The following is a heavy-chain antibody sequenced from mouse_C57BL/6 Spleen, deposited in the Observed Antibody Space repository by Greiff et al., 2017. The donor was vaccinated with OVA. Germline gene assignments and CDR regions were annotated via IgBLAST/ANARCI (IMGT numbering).Heavy chain of an antibody. CDR3: ASSAPYYFDY. CDR1: GFTFSDCG. CDR2: ISSGSSTI. D-gene: IGHD3-1*01. Sequence: EVQGVESGGGLVKPGGSLKLSCAASGFTFSDCGMHWVRQAPEKGLEWVAYISSGSSTIYYADTVKGRFTISRDNAKNTLFLQMTSLRSEDTAMYYCASSAPYYFDYWGHGTTLTVSS. J-gene: IGHJ2*01. V-gene: IGHV5-17*01.